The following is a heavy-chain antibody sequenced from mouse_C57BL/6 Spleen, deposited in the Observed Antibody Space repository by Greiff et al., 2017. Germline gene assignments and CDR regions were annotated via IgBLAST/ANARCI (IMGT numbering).Heavy chain of an antibody. V-gene: IGHV1-55*01. CDR3: ARWHYGSSYWYFDV. J-gene: IGHJ1*03. CDR1: GYTFTSYW. D-gene: IGHD1-1*01. CDR2: IYPGSGST. Sequence: QVQLQQPGAELVKPGASVKMSCKASGYTFTSYWITWVKQRPGQGLEWIGDIYPGSGSTNYNEKFKSKATLTVDTSSSTAYRQLSSLTSEDSAVYYGARWHYGSSYWYFDVWGTGTTVTVSS.